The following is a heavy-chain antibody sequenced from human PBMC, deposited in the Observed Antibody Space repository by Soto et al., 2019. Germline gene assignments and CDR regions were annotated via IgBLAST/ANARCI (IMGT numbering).Heavy chain of an antibody. CDR2: IGTAGDT. J-gene: IGHJ3*02. V-gene: IGHV3-13*01. D-gene: IGHD6-19*01. Sequence: GGSLRLSCAASGFTFSSYDMHWVRQATGKGLEWVSAIGTAGDTYYPGSVKGRFTISRENAKNSLYLQMNSLRAGDTAVYYCARVGSGWAFDIWGQGTMVTVSS. CDR1: GFTFSSYD. CDR3: ARVGSGWAFDI.